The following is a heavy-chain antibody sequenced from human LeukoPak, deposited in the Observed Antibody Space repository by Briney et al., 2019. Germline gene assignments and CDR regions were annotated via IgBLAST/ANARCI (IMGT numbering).Heavy chain of an antibody. D-gene: IGHD6-13*01. Sequence: GESLKISCKGSGYSFTSYWIGWVRRMPGKGLEWMGIIYPGDSDTRYSPSFQGQVTISADKSISTAYLQWSSLKASDTAMYYCARQGGSSSGEYYYFDYWGQGTLVTVSS. CDR3: ARQGGSSSGEYYYFDY. CDR1: GYSFTSYW. CDR2: IYPGDSDT. J-gene: IGHJ4*02. V-gene: IGHV5-51*01.